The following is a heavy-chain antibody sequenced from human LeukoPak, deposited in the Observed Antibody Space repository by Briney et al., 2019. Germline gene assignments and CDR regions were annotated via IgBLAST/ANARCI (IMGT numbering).Heavy chain of an antibody. J-gene: IGHJ4*02. Sequence: ASVKVSCKASGYTFTSYYMHWVRQAPGQGLEWMGIINPSGGSTSHAQKFQGRVTMTRDTSISAVYMELSRLRSDDTAVYYCARDGTGVYNLVQYWGQGTLVTVSS. CDR1: GYTFTSYY. V-gene: IGHV1-46*01. D-gene: IGHD5-24*01. CDR3: ARDGTGVYNLVQY. CDR2: INPSGGST.